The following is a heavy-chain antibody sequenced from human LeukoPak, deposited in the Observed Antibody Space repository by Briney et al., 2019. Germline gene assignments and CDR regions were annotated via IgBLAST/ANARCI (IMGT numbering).Heavy chain of an antibody. V-gene: IGHV1-46*01. CDR3: ARDRSSARPQSPDAFDI. CDR1: GYTFTSYY. CDR2: INPSGGST. J-gene: IGHJ3*02. Sequence: EASVKVSCKASGYTFTSYYMHWVRQAPGQGLEWMGIINPSGGSTSYAQKFQGRVTMTRDMSTSTVYMELSSLRSEDTAVYYCARDRSSARPQSPDAFDIWGQGTMVTVSS. D-gene: IGHD6-6*01.